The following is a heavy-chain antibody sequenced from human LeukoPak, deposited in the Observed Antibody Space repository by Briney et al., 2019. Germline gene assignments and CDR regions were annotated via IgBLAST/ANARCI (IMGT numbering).Heavy chain of an antibody. V-gene: IGHV3-33*01. CDR3: ARDQRRYCSSTSCYGAIDY. CDR2: IWYDGSNK. J-gene: IGHJ4*02. CDR1: GFTFSSYG. D-gene: IGHD2-2*01. Sequence: PGGSLRLSCAASGFTFSSYGMHWVRQAPGKGLEWVAVIWYDGSNKYYADSVKGRFTISRDNSKNTLYLQMNSLRAVDTAVYYCARDQRRYCSSTSCYGAIDYWGQGTLVTVSS.